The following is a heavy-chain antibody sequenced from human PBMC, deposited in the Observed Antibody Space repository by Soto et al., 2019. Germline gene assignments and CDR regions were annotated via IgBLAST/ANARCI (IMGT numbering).Heavy chain of an antibody. Sequence: QVQLQESGPGLVKPSQTLSLTCTVSGGSISSGSYYWSWIRQHPGKGLEWIGYIYSTESTNYNPSLKSRLTISVDMSASQFSLKLSSVTVADTAVYYCARSDSSGKTRYYFDHWGQGTLDTVSS. CDR1: GGSISSGSYY. CDR2: IYSTEST. J-gene: IGHJ4*02. D-gene: IGHD3-22*01. CDR3: ARSDSSGKTRYYFDH. V-gene: IGHV4-31*03.